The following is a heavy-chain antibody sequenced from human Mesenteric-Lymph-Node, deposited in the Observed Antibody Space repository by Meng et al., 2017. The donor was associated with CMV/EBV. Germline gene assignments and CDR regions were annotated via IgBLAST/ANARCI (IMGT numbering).Heavy chain of an antibody. CDR2: INHSGST. CDR3: ARLLWPPGGSIDY. V-gene: IGHV4-34*01. Sequence: SETLSLTCAVYGGSFSGYYWSWIRQPPGKGLEWIGEINHSGSTNYNPSLKSRVTISVDTSKNQFSLKLSSLTAADTAVYYCARLLWPPGGSIDYWGQGTLVTVSS. D-gene: IGHD3-16*01. J-gene: IGHJ4*02. CDR1: GGSFSGYY.